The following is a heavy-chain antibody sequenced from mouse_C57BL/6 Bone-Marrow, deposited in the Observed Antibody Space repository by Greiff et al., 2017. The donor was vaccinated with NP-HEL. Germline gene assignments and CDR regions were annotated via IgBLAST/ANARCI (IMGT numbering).Heavy chain of an antibody. V-gene: IGHV5-9-1*02. J-gene: IGHJ3*01. CDR1: GFTFSSYA. Sequence: EVQRVESGAGLVKPGGSLQLSCAASGFTFSSYAMSWVRQTPAKRLEWVAYISSGGDYIYYADTLKGRFTISRDNARHTLYLQMSSLKAEDTAWYYCTRGGAYGYDWFAYWGQGTLVTVSS. CDR3: TRGGAYGYDWFAY. D-gene: IGHD2-2*01. CDR2: ISSGGDYI.